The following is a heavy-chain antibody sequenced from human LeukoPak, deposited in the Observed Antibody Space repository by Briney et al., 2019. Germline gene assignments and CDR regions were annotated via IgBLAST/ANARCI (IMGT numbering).Heavy chain of an antibody. V-gene: IGHV3-53*01. J-gene: IGHJ4*02. CDR1: GFTFSSYA. Sequence: GGSLRLSCAASGFTFSSYAIHWVRQAPGKGLEGVSVIYSGGSTYYADSVKGRFTISRDNSKDTLYLQMNSLRAADTAVYYCARGIDYYDSSGYYYFDYWGQGTLVTVSS. D-gene: IGHD3-22*01. CDR2: IYSGGST. CDR3: ARGIDYYDSSGYYYFDY.